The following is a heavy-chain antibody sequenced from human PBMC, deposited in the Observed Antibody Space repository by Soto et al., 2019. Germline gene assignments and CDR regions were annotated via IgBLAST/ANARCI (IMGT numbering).Heavy chain of an antibody. Sequence: QVQLVESGGGVVQPGRSLRLSCAASGFTFSSYGMHWVRQAPGKGLEWVAVISYDGSNKYYADSVKGRFTISRDNSKNTLYLQMNSLRAEDTAVYYCAKDLIRRYGCSGGSCQTGGMDVWGQGTTVTVSS. CDR3: AKDLIRRYGCSGGSCQTGGMDV. J-gene: IGHJ6*02. V-gene: IGHV3-30*18. CDR1: GFTFSSYG. D-gene: IGHD2-15*01. CDR2: ISYDGSNK.